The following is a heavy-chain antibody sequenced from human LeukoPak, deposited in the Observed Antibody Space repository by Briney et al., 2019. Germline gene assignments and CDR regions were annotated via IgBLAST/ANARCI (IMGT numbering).Heavy chain of an antibody. J-gene: IGHJ4*02. CDR2: LTGDDGNT. Sequence: GGSLRLSCAASGFTFSISAMNWVRQAPGKGLEWMASLTGDDGNTYYAESVKGRFTISRDKSKTTLYLQMTSLRSEDTAVYYCAKVYGSGWYYFDYWGQGTLVTVSS. V-gene: IGHV3-23*01. CDR1: GFTFSISA. D-gene: IGHD6-19*01. CDR3: AKVYGSGWYYFDY.